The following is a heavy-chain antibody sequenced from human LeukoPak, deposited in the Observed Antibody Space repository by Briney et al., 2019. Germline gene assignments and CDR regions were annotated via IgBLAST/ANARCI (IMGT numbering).Heavy chain of an antibody. V-gene: IGHV4-39*01. Sequence: SETLSLTCSVSGGSISSDVYYWGWVRQPPGKGLEWIASMSRRRTPDYNPSLRGRVAMSVDTSKNQVFLKLSYVTASDTAIYYCVRHQVGTMLNSWGQGTLVTVSS. CDR2: MSRRRTP. CDR1: GGSISSDVYY. CDR3: VRHQVGTMLNS. J-gene: IGHJ4*02. D-gene: IGHD1-7*01.